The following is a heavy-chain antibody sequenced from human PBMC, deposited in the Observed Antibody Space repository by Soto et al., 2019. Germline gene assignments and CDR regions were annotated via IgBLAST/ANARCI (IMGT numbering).Heavy chain of an antibody. J-gene: IGHJ6*02. Sequence: QVQLVQSGAEVKKPGSSVKVSCKASGGTFSSYAISWVRQAPGQELEWMGGIIPIFGTANYAQKFQGRVTITADESTSTAYMELSSLRSEDTAVYYCASAPGYSYGYGYYYYGMDVWGQGTTVTVSS. V-gene: IGHV1-69*01. D-gene: IGHD5-18*01. CDR3: ASAPGYSYGYGYYYYGMDV. CDR2: IIPIFGTA. CDR1: GGTFSSYA.